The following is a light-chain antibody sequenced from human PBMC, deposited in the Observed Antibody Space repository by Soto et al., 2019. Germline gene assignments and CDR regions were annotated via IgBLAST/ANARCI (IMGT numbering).Light chain of an antibody. V-gene: IGKV1-39*01. CDR1: RNSATF. CDR2: AAS. CDR3: QQSLSIPPT. Sequence: DIQMTQSPSSLSASVGDRVTIFCRASRNSATFLNWYQQKPGKAPKLLLFAASSLHSGFPSRFSGSGSGTDFTFTISSLQPEDVATYYCQQSLSIPPTFGQGTKVAIK. J-gene: IGKJ1*01.